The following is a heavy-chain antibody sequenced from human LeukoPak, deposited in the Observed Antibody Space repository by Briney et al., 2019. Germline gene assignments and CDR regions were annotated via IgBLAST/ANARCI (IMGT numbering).Heavy chain of an antibody. V-gene: IGHV4-34*01. D-gene: IGHD3-10*01. CDR3: ARGLTYYYGSGSYYHDY. J-gene: IGHJ4*02. CDR1: GVSFSGYY. Sequence: PSETLSLTCAVYGVSFSGYYWSWIRQPPGKGLEWIGEINHSGSTNYNPSLKSRVTTSVDTSKNQFSLKLSSVTAADTAVYYCARGLTYYYGSGSYYHDYWGQGTLVTVSS. CDR2: INHSGST.